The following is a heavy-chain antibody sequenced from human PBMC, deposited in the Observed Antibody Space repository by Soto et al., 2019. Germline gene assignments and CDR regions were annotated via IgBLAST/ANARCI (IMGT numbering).Heavy chain of an antibody. CDR1: GGSISSGGYY. CDR2: IYYSGST. CDR3: ASKSGDILS. J-gene: IGHJ5*02. Sequence: PSETLSLTCTVSGGSISSGGYYWNWIRQHPGKGLEWIGYIYYSGSTYYSPSLKSRVNISVDTSKNQFSLKLSSVTAADTAVYYCASKSGDILSWGQGTLVTVS. V-gene: IGHV4-31*03. D-gene: IGHD5-12*01.